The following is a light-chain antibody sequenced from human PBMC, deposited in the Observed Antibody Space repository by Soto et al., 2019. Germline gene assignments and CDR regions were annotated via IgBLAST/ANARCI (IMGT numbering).Light chain of an antibody. V-gene: IGKV3-15*01. J-gene: IGKJ4*01. CDR3: QQYNNWPALT. CDR2: DAS. Sequence: EIVMTQSPATLSVSPGERATLSCRASQSVSSNSAWYQQKPGQAPGLLIYDASTRATGIPARYSGSGSGTEVTLTISSRHSEDFAVYYCQQYNNWPALTFGGGTKVEIK. CDR1: QSVSSN.